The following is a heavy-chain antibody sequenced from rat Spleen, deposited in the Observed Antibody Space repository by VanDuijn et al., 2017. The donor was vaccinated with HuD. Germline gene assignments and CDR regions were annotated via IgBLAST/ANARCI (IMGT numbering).Heavy chain of an antibody. CDR1: GFTFNNYW. D-gene: IGHD1-11*01. V-gene: IGHV5-31*01. J-gene: IGHJ2*01. CDR2: ISTSGGST. Sequence: EVQLVESGGGLVQPGRSLKLSCVASGFTFNNYWMTWIRQAPKKGLEWVATISTSGGSTYYRDSVKGRFTISRDNAKSTLYLQMNSLRSEDTATYYCTRRSSHFDYWGQGVMVIVSS. CDR3: TRRSSHFDY.